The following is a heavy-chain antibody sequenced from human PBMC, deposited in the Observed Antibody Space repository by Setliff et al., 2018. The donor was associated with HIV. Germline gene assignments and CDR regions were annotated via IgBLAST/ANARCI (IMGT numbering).Heavy chain of an antibody. D-gene: IGHD6-13*01. Sequence: PGESLKISCMGSGYSFTTYWITWVRQMPGKGLEWMGRIDPSDSYTDYSQSFHGHVTLSVDRSINTAYLEIHNLKASDTATYYCARRDGRSMNAFQIWGPGTMVTVSS. CDR2: IDPSDSYT. J-gene: IGHJ3*01. V-gene: IGHV5-10-1*01. CDR3: ARRDGRSMNAFQI. CDR1: GYSFTTYW.